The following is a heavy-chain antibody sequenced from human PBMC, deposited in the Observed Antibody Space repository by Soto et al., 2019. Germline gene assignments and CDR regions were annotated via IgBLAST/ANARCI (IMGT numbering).Heavy chain of an antibody. CDR3: ARDIKTVVDSSSWYVSYYYGMDV. J-gene: IGHJ6*02. Sequence: PSETLSLTCAVSGGSISSSNWWSWVRQPPGKELERIGEIYHSGSTNYNPSLKSRVTISVDKSKNQFSLKLSSVTAADTAAYYCARDIKTVVDSSSWYVSYYYGMDVWGQGTTVTVSS. CDR1: GGSISSSNW. CDR2: IYHSGST. V-gene: IGHV4-4*02. D-gene: IGHD6-13*01.